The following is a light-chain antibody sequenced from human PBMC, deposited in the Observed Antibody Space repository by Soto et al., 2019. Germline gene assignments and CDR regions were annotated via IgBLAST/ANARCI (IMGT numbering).Light chain of an antibody. CDR2: DVS. J-gene: IGLJ1*01. CDR1: SSDVGGYDF. CDR3: SSYTSISTYV. Sequence: QSVLTQPPSASGSPGQSVTISCTGTSSDVGGYDFVSWYQHHPGKAPRLMIYDVSHRPSGVSDRFSASKSGNTASLTISGLLAEDEADYYCSSYTSISTYVFGTGTKLTVL. V-gene: IGLV2-14*03.